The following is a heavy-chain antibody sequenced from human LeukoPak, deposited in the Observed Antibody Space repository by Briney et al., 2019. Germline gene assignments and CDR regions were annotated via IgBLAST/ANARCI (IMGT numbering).Heavy chain of an antibody. J-gene: IGHJ4*02. V-gene: IGHV3-23*01. CDR1: GFTFSSYA. CDR2: ISGSGGST. D-gene: IGHD2-2*01. Sequence: TGGSLRLSCAASGFTFSSYAMSWVRQAPGKGLEWVSAISGSGGSTYYADSVKGRFTISRDNSKNTLYLQMNSLRAEDTAVYYCAKISDRGLLCSPLDYWGQGTLVTVSS. CDR3: AKISDRGLLCSPLDY.